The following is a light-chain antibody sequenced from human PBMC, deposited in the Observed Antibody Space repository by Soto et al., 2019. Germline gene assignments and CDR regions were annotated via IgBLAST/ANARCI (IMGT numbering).Light chain of an antibody. CDR3: QQYDNWPIT. V-gene: IGKV3-15*01. Sequence: ETVMTQSPATLSVSPGERATLSCRTSQSVRNNLAWYQQRPGQAPRLLIYGASTRATGVPARFSGSGSGTDFTLTINSLQSEDFAVYYCQQYDNWPITFGQGTRLEI. CDR2: GAS. J-gene: IGKJ5*01. CDR1: QSVRNN.